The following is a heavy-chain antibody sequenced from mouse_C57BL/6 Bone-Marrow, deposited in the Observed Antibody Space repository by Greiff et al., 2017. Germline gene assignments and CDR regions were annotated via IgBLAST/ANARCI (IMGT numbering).Heavy chain of an antibody. Sequence: QVQLKQSGAELAKPGASVKLSCKASGYTFTSYWMHWVKQRPGQGLEWIGYINPSSGYTKYNQKFKDKATLTTEKSSSTAYMQLSSLTYEDSAVYYCARLLPPFAYWGQGTLVTVSA. J-gene: IGHJ3*01. V-gene: IGHV1-7*01. D-gene: IGHD1-1*01. CDR2: INPSSGYT. CDR3: ARLLPPFAY. CDR1: GYTFTSYW.